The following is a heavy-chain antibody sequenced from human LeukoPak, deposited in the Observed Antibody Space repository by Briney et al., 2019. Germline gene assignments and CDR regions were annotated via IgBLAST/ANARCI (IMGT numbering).Heavy chain of an antibody. CDR2: INTNTGNP. J-gene: IGHJ5*02. CDR3: AREGTAMVLGGRGNWFDP. CDR1: GYTFTSYA. V-gene: IGHV7-4-1*02. Sequence: ASVKVSCKASGYTFTSYAMNWVRQAPGQGLEWMGWINTNTGNPTYAQGLTGRFVFSLDTSVSTAYLQISSLKAEDTAVYYCAREGTAMVLGGRGNWFDPWGQGTLVTVSS. D-gene: IGHD5-18*01.